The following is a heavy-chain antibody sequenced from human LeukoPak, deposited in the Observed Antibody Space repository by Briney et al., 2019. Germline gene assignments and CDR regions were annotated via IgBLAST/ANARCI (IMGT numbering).Heavy chain of an antibody. J-gene: IGHJ4*02. V-gene: IGHV1-18*01. CDR3: ARDTSGGPYFDY. Sequence: ASVKVSCKASGYTFTSYGISWVRQAPGQGLEWVGWISAYNRDTVYAQKVQGRVTMTTDTSTTTAYMELKNLRSDDTAVYYCARDTSGGPYFDYWGQGTLVTVAS. CDR2: ISAYNRDT. D-gene: IGHD4-23*01. CDR1: GYTFTSYG.